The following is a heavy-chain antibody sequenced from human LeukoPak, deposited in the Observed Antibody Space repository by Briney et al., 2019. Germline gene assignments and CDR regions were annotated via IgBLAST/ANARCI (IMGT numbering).Heavy chain of an antibody. CDR1: GFIFSHYW. J-gene: IGHJ4*02. CDR2: IKGDGITT. D-gene: IGHD6-25*01. Sequence: GGSLRLSCTASGFIFSHYWMHWVRQVPGKGLEWVSRIKGDGITTNYVDSVKGRFIISRDNAENTVYLQMNNVRPEDTGVYYCAGDQHVAAADYWGQGTLVTVSS. CDR3: AGDQHVAAADY. V-gene: IGHV3-74*01.